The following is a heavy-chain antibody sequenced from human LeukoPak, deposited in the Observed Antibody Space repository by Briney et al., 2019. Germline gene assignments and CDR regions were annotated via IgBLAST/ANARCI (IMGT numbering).Heavy chain of an antibody. J-gene: IGHJ6*02. CDR2: INHSGST. V-gene: IGHV4-34*01. CDR3: ARGRGYYYDSSGYSPYYYYYYGMDV. Sequence: SETLSLTCTVSGGSISSYYWSWIRQPPGKGLEWIGEINHSGSTNYNPSLKSRVTISVDTSKNQFSLKLSSVTAADTAVYYCARGRGYYYDSSGYSPYYYYYYGMDVWGQGTTVTVSS. D-gene: IGHD3-22*01. CDR1: GGSISSYY.